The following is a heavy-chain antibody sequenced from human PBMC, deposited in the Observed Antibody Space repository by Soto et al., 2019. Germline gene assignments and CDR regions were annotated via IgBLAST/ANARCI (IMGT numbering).Heavy chain of an antibody. Sequence: QITLKESGPMLVKPTQTLTLTCTFSGFSLSTSGVGVGWIRQPPGKALEWLALIYWDDNKHYSPSLKSRLTITKDTSKNQVVLKMTNMDPVDTATYYCVHKGGGDRILDYWGQGTLVTVSS. D-gene: IGHD3-16*01. J-gene: IGHJ4*02. CDR1: GFSLSTSGVG. V-gene: IGHV2-5*02. CDR2: IYWDDNK. CDR3: VHKGGGDRILDY.